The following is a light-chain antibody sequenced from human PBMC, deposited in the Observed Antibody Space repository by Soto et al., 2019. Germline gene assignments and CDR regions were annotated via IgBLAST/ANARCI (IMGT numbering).Light chain of an antibody. Sequence: NFMLTQPHSGSESPGKTVTISCTRSSGSIASNYVQWYQQRPGSAPTTLIYEDDQRPSGVPDRFSGSIDRSSNSASLTISGLKTEDEADYYCQSYDSSNPVVFGGGIKLTVL. CDR3: QSYDSSNPVV. CDR2: EDD. J-gene: IGLJ2*01. V-gene: IGLV6-57*04. CDR1: SGSIASNY.